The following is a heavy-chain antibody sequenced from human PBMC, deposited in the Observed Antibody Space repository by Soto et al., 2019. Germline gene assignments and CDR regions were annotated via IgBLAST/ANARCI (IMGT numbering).Heavy chain of an antibody. Sequence: GGSLRLSCAASGFTFSSYAMHWVRQAPGKGLEWVAVISYDGSNKYYADSVKGRFTISRDNPKNALFLQMTSLRVDDTAVYFCARGDRGGFDLWGQGTMVTGSS. V-gene: IGHV3-30-3*01. J-gene: IGHJ3*01. CDR2: ISYDGSNK. CDR3: ARGDRGGFDL. D-gene: IGHD3-10*01. CDR1: GFTFSSYA.